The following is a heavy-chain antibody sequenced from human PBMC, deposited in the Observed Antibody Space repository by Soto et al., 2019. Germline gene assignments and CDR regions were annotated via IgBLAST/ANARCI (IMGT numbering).Heavy chain of an antibody. CDR2: ISANNGNT. Sequence: QVQLVQSGAEVKKPGDSVRVSCKAYGYTFTSYGIGWVRQAPGQGLEWMGWISANNGNTKYAQKVQGRVTMTTDASTSTAYMELRSLRSDDAAVYYCARDGYFDHWGQGTLDTVSS. J-gene: IGHJ4*02. V-gene: IGHV1-18*01. CDR3: ARDGYFDH. CDR1: GYTFTSYG.